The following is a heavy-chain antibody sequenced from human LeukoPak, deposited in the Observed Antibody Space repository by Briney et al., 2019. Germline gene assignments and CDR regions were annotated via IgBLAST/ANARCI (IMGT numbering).Heavy chain of an antibody. CDR2: ISHSGST. CDR3: ARHPTYYYDSSGYYAGPFENWFDP. CDR1: GGSISSGGYS. V-gene: IGHV4-30-2*03. D-gene: IGHD3-22*01. Sequence: SETLSLTCAVSGGSISSGGYSWSWIRQPPGKGLEWIGYISHSGSTYYNPSLKSRVTISVDTSKNQFSLKLSSVTAADTAVYYCARHPTYYYDSSGYYAGPFENWFDPWGQGTLVTVSS. J-gene: IGHJ5*02.